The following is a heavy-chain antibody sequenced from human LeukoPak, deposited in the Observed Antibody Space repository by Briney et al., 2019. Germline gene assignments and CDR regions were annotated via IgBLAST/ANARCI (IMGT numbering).Heavy chain of an antibody. CDR3: ARQRYYGSGSYSLNWFDP. CDR1: GGSISSSSYY. Sequence: SETLSLTCTVSGGSISSSSYYWGWIRQPPGKGLEWIGSIYYSETTYYNPSLKSRVTIPVDTSKNQFSLRLSSVAAADTAVYYCARQRYYGSGSYSLNWFDPWGQGTLVTVSS. J-gene: IGHJ5*02. CDR2: IYYSETT. D-gene: IGHD3-10*01. V-gene: IGHV4-39*01.